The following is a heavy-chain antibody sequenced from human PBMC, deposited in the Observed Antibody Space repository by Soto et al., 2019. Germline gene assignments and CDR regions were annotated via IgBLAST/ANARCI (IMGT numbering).Heavy chain of an antibody. CDR2: IIPIFGTA. CDR3: ARARIAAAGTGVDY. Sequence: QVQLVQSGAEVKKPGSSVKVSCKASGGTFSSYAISWVRQAPGQGLEWMGGIIPIFGTANYAQKFQGRVRITADESTSTAYRELSSLRSEDTAVYYCARARIAAAGTGVDYWGQGTLVTVSS. CDR1: GGTFSSYA. V-gene: IGHV1-69*12. J-gene: IGHJ4*02. D-gene: IGHD6-13*01.